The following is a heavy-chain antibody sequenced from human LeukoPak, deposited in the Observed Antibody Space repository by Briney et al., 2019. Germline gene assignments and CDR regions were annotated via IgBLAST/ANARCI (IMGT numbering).Heavy chain of an antibody. J-gene: IGHJ4*02. D-gene: IGHD2-8*01. CDR2: ISWNSGSI. Sequence: GGSLRLSCAASGFTFDDYAMHWVRQAPGKGLEWVSGISWNSGSIGYADSVKGRFTISRDNAKNSLYLQMNSLRAEDTALYYCAKDMGPVEWYYFDYWGQGTLVTVSS. CDR1: GFTFDDYA. CDR3: AKDMGPVEWYYFDY. V-gene: IGHV3-9*01.